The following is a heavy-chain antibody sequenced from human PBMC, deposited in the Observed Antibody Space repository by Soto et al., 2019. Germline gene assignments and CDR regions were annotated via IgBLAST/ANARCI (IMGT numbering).Heavy chain of an antibody. CDR3: ARDGNYYGSGSYYRGGAMDV. D-gene: IGHD3-10*01. V-gene: IGHV3-21*01. CDR1: GFRFSSYT. Sequence: EVQRVESGGGLVKPGESLRLSCVASGFRFSSYTMDWVRQSPGKGLEWVASISSSGNYIYYADSLKGRVTISRDNAKNSVYLQMNSLRVEDTAVYYCARDGNYYGSGSYYRGGAMDVLGQGTTVTVSS. J-gene: IGHJ6*02. CDR2: ISSSGNYI.